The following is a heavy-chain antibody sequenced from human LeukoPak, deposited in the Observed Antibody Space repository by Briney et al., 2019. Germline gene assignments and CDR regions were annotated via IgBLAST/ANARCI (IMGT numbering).Heavy chain of an antibody. D-gene: IGHD3-22*01. V-gene: IGHV1-2*02. Sequence: ASVKASCKASGYTFTGYYMHWVRQAPGQGLEWMGWINPNSGGTNYAQKFQGRVTMTRDTSISTAYMELSRLRSDDTAVYYCARGGGYYYDSSGYSIVDYWGQGTLVTVSS. CDR2: INPNSGGT. CDR3: ARGGGYYYDSSGYSIVDY. CDR1: GYTFTGYY. J-gene: IGHJ4*02.